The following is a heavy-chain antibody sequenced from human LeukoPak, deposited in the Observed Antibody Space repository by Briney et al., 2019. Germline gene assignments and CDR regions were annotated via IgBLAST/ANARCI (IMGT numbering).Heavy chain of an antibody. CDR1: GGTFSSYA. CDR2: IIPIFGTA. V-gene: IGHV1-69*13. CDR3: ARGGIVGATLDY. J-gene: IGHJ4*02. D-gene: IGHD1-26*01. Sequence: SVKVSCRASGGTFSSYAISWVRQAPGQGLEWMGGIIPIFGTANYAQKFQGRVTITADESTSTAYMELSSLRSEDTAVYYCARGGIVGATLDYWGQGTLVTVSS.